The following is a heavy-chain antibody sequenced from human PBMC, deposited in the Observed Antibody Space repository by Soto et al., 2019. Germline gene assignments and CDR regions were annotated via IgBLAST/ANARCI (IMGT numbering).Heavy chain of an antibody. CDR1: GGSIRSYY. J-gene: IGHJ4*02. D-gene: IGHD2-2*01. Sequence: PSETLSLTCTVSGGSIRSYYWSWIRQPPGKGLEWIGHIYYTGSTNYNPSLKSRVTISVDTSKNQFSLKLNSVTAADTAVYYCARGYCSTTSCYQYFDYWGQGTLVTVSS. CDR2: IYYTGST. V-gene: IGHV4-59*08. CDR3: ARGYCSTTSCYQYFDY.